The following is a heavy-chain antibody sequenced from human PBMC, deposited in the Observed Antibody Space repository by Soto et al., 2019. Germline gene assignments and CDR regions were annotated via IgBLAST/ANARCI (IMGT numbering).Heavy chain of an antibody. D-gene: IGHD4-17*01. J-gene: IGHJ4*02. CDR3: ARDFDADSRTDFDY. V-gene: IGHV3-11*01. Sequence: QVLLVESGGGLVKPGGSLRPSCATSGFIFSDYYMHWIRQAPGKGLEWISYISGNGRIIQYADSAKGRFTISRDNAQNSLYLQMNSLRAEDTALYFCARDFDADSRTDFDYWGQGTLVTVSS. CDR1: GFIFSDYY. CDR2: ISGNGRII.